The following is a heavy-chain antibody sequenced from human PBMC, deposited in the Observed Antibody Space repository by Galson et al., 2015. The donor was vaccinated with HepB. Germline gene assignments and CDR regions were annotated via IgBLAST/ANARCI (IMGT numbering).Heavy chain of an antibody. Sequence: SLRLSCAASGFNFSTYAMNWVRQAPGKGLEWVSTISGSGGRTYYADSVKGRFTISRDNFRNTLSLQMSSLRAEDTAVYYCARDPHNWNFVNWFDCWGQGTLVTVSS. CDR1: GFNFSTYA. D-gene: IGHD1-1*01. V-gene: IGHV3-23*01. CDR2: ISGSGGRT. CDR3: ARDPHNWNFVNWFDC. J-gene: IGHJ4*02.